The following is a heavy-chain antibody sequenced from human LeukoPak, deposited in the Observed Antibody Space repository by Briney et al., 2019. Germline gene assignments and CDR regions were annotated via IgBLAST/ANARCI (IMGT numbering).Heavy chain of an antibody. D-gene: IGHD2-2*01. J-gene: IGHJ4*02. CDR2: IRYDGSNK. Sequence: PGGSLRLSCAASGFTFSSYGMHWVRQAPGKGLEWVAFIRYDGSNKYYADSVKGRFTISRDNSKSTLYLQMNSLRAEDTAVYYCATRVGYYFDYWGQGTLVTVSS. V-gene: IGHV3-30*02. CDR1: GFTFSSYG. CDR3: ATRVGYYFDY.